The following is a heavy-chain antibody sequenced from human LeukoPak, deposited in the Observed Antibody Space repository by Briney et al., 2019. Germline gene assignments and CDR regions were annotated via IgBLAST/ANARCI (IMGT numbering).Heavy chain of an antibody. CDR1: GGSISSGDYH. CDR2: IYYSGST. CDR3: ARVWGSDCSGGSCPTAFDI. J-gene: IGHJ3*02. V-gene: IGHV4-30-4*01. D-gene: IGHD2-15*01. Sequence: SQTLSLTCTVSGGSISSGDYHWSWIRQPPGKGLEWIGYIYYSGSTYYNPSLKSRVIISVGTSKNQFSLKLSSVTAADTAVYYCARVWGSDCSGGSCPTAFDIWGQGTMVTVSS.